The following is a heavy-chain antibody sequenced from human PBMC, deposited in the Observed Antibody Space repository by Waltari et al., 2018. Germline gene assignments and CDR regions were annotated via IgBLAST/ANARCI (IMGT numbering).Heavy chain of an antibody. D-gene: IGHD3-10*01. CDR1: GGSISSYY. Sequence: QVQLQESGPGLVKPSETLSLTCTVSGGSISSYYWSWIRQPPGKGLEWIGYIYYSGSTNYNPSLKSRVTISVDTSKNQFSLKLSSVTAADTAVYYCARAEENLARGLDCWGQGTLVTVSS. V-gene: IGHV4-59*12. J-gene: IGHJ4*02. CDR3: ARAEENLARGLDC. CDR2: IYYSGST.